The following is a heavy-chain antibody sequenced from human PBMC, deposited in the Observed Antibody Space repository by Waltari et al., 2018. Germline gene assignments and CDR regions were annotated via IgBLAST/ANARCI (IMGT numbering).Heavy chain of an antibody. Sequence: EVHLVESGGGFIQSGGSLRLSCAASGFTVSGNYMGWVGQAPGRGLGWVEVIFTDGRTYYADSVKGRLTISRDNSKTSLYRKINSLRAEDTAVYYCARDSRGGLFFDYWGQGTLVTVSS. V-gene: IGHV3-53*01. J-gene: IGHJ4*02. CDR3: ARDSRGGLFFDY. CDR1: GFTVSGNY. CDR2: IFTDGRT.